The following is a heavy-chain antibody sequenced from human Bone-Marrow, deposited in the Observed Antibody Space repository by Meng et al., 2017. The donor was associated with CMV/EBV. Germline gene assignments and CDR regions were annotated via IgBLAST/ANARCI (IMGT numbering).Heavy chain of an antibody. V-gene: IGHV1-8*02. CDR2: MNSNSGNT. CDR3: ARGGLETTVTSYYYGMDV. J-gene: IGHJ6*02. Sequence: ASVKVSCKASGYTFTDYYMHWVRQATGQGLEWMGWMNSNSGNTGYAQKFQGRVTMTRNTSISTAYMELSSLTSEDTAVYYCARGGLETTVTSYYYGMDVWGQGTTVTVSS. D-gene: IGHD4-17*01. CDR1: GYTFTDYY.